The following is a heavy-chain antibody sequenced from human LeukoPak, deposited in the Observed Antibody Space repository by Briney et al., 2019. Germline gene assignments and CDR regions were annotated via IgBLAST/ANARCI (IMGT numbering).Heavy chain of an antibody. CDR1: GYTFTSYG. Sequence: GASVKVSCKASGYTFTSYGISWVRQAPGQVLEWMGWISAYNGNTNYAQKLQGRVTMTTDTSTSTAYMELRSLRSDDTAVYYCAGSLGYCTSNVCYLKYWGQGTLVTVSS. V-gene: IGHV1-18*01. J-gene: IGHJ4*02. D-gene: IGHD2-8*01. CDR2: ISAYNGNT. CDR3: AGSLGYCTSNVCYLKY.